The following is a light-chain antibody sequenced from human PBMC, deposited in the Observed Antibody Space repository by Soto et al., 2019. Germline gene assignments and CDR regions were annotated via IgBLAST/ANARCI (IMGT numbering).Light chain of an antibody. J-gene: IGKJ1*01. V-gene: IGKV3-20*01. CDR1: QSVSSY. CDR3: QQYGSSYPWT. CDR2: GAS. Sequence: EIVLTQSPATLSLSPGERATLSCRASQSVSSYLAWYQQKPGQAPRLLMYGASSRATGIPDRFSGSGSGTDFTLTIRRLEPEDFAVYYCQQYGSSYPWTFGQGTKVDIK.